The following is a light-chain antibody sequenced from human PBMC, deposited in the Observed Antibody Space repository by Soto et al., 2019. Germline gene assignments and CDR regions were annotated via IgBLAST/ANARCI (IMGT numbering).Light chain of an antibody. CDR3: QQYGYSSWT. CDR1: QSVSSN. J-gene: IGKJ1*01. CDR2: AAS. Sequence: EIVLTQSPATLSVSPGDRVTLSCRASQSVSSNLAWYQQKPGQAPRILIFAASSRATGIPDRFSGSGSGTDFTLTISRLEPGDFAVYYCQQYGYSSWTFGQGTKVEIK. V-gene: IGKV3-20*01.